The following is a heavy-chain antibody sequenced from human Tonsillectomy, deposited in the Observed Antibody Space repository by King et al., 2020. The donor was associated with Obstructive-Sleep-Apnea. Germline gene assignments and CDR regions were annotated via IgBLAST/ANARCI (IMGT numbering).Heavy chain of an antibody. V-gene: IGHV3-11*06. D-gene: IGHD6-19*01. J-gene: IGHJ4*02. CDR1: GFTFTDYDYY. CDR2: ISSTGTYI. Sequence: HVQLVESGGGVVKPGGSLRLSCAASGFTFTDYDYYISWIRQAPGKGLEWVAYISSTGTYIKYADSLKGRFTISRDNAANSVYLQMNSLRADDTALYFCARESGDWLVDSWGQGTLVIVSS. CDR3: ARESGDWLVDS.